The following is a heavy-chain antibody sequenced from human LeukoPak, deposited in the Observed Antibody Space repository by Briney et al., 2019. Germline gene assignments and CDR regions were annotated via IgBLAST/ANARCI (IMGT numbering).Heavy chain of an antibody. CDR3: ARDSSGYENDAFDI. D-gene: IGHD3-22*01. J-gene: IGHJ3*02. Sequence: ASVKVSCKASGYTFTSYAMNWVRQAPGQGLEWMGWISAYNGNTNYAQKLQGRVTMTTDTSTSTAYMELRSLRSDDTAVYYCARDSSGYENDAFDIWGQGTMVTVSS. CDR2: ISAYNGNT. CDR1: GYTFTSYA. V-gene: IGHV1-18*01.